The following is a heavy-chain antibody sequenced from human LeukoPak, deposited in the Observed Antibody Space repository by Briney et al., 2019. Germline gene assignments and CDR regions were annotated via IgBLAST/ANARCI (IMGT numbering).Heavy chain of an antibody. V-gene: IGHV3-21*01. CDR3: ARDLRLDERITIFGVVIDDY. Sequence: GGSLTLSCAASGFTFSSYSMNWVRQAPGKGLEWVSSISSSSSYIYYADSVKGRFTISRDNAKNSLYLQMDSLRAEDTAVYYCARDLRLDERITIFGVVIDDYWGQGTLVTVSS. D-gene: IGHD3-3*01. CDR1: GFTFSSYS. J-gene: IGHJ4*02. CDR2: ISSSSSYI.